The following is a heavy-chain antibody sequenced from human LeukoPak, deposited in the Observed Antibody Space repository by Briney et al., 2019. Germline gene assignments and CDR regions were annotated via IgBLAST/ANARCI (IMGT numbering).Heavy chain of an antibody. D-gene: IGHD3-22*01. CDR2: FNREDDEQ. Sequence: ASVKVSCNISGYTLTDFSMHWVRQAPGKGLEWMGGFNREDDEQIYAPHFRGRVTVTEDTSTDTAYMELSSLRSEDTAVYYCATLDSYYDNSGRPLIPDWGQGTLVTVSS. J-gene: IGHJ4*02. V-gene: IGHV1-24*01. CDR1: GYTLTDFS. CDR3: ATLDSYYDNSGRPLIPD.